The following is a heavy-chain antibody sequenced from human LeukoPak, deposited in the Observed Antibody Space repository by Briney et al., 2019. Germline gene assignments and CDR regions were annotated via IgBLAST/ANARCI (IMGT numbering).Heavy chain of an antibody. J-gene: IGHJ4*02. CDR1: GFTFSIHW. CDR2: INSDGSRT. V-gene: IGHV3-74*01. Sequence: GGSLRLSCAASGFTFSIHWMHWVRQGPGKGLVWVSRINSDGSRTIYADSVKGRFTISRDSAKNTLYLQMNSLRAEDTAVYYCAREVGDYYDSSGSFGYWGQGTLVTVSS. CDR3: AREVGDYYDSSGSFGY. D-gene: IGHD3-22*01.